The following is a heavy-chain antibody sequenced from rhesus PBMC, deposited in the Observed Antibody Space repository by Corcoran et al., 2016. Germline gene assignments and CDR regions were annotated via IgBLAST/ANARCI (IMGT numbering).Heavy chain of an antibody. J-gene: IGHJ6*01. CDR1: GFSFSDYY. CDR3: ARDSITGTTRYGLDS. Sequence: EVQLVESGGGLAKSGGSLRLSCAASGFSFSDYYMYWVRQAPGKGLEWVSGISYTGGSTNYADSGKGRFTISRENSKNTLYLQMDSLRAEDTAVYYCARDSITGTTRYGLDSWGQGVVVTVSS. CDR2: ISYTGGST. V-gene: IGHV3S18*01. D-gene: IGHD1-26*01.